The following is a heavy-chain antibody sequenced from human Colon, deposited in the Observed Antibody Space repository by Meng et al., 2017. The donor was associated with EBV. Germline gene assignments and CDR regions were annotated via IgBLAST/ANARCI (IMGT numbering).Heavy chain of an antibody. D-gene: IGHD5-18*01. CDR3: ARGGYYSFDY. J-gene: IGHJ4*02. V-gene: IGHV4-4*03. CDR1: GGSISSVYW. Sequence: GQLQGPGPGLVKPPETLSLTCAVSGGSISSVYWWTWVRQSPGKGLEWIGEIYHSGSTNYNPSLKSRVTISVDKSKNQFSLKLTSVTAADTAVYYCARGGYYSFDYWGQRTLVTVSS. CDR2: IYHSGST.